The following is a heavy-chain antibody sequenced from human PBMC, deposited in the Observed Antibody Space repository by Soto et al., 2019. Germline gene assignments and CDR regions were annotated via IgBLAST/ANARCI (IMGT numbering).Heavy chain of an antibody. Sequence: SVKVSCKASGGTFSSYAISWVRQAPGQGLEWMGGIIPIFGTANYAQKFQGRVTITADESTSTAYMELSSLRSEDTAVYYCARVTRSGYDFIYYFDYWGQGTLVTVSS. D-gene: IGHD3-3*01. V-gene: IGHV1-69*13. CDR1: GGTFSSYA. CDR2: IIPIFGTA. CDR3: ARVTRSGYDFIYYFDY. J-gene: IGHJ4*02.